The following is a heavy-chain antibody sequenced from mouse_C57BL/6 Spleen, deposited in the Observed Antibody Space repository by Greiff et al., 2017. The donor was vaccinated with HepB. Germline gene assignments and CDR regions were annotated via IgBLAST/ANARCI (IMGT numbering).Heavy chain of an antibody. CDR2: ISDGGSYT. Sequence: EVQGVESGGGLVKPGGSLKLSCAASGFTFSSYAMSWVRQTPEKRLEWVATISDGGSYTYYPDNVKGRFTISRDNAKNNLYLQMSHLKSEDTAMYYCARDSSWDYWGQGTTLTVSS. CDR3: ARDSSWDY. CDR1: GFTFSSYA. V-gene: IGHV5-4*01. D-gene: IGHD1-1*01. J-gene: IGHJ2*01.